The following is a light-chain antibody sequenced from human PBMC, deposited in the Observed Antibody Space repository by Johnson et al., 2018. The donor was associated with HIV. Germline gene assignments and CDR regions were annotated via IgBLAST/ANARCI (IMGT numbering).Light chain of an antibody. CDR2: DNN. V-gene: IGLV1-51*01. Sequence: QSVLTQPPSVSAAPGQKVTISCSGSSSNIGNNYVSWYQQLPGTAPKVLIYDNNKRPSGIPDRLSGSKSGTSATLGITGLQTGDEADYYCGTRDSSLRSGFFGTGTKVTVL. J-gene: IGLJ1*01. CDR1: SSNIGNNY. CDR3: GTRDSSLRSGF.